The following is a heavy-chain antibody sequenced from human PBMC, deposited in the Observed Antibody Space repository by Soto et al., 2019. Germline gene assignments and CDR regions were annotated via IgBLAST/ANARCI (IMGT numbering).Heavy chain of an antibody. Sequence: LTLSCAASGLTFSSYGTHWVRQAPGKGLEWVAVIWYDGSNKYYADSVKGRFTISRDNSKNTLYLQMNSLRAEDTAVYYCASTLRYFDALDYWGQGTLVTVSS. V-gene: IGHV3-33*01. D-gene: IGHD3-9*01. CDR3: ASTLRYFDALDY. J-gene: IGHJ4*02. CDR2: IWYDGSNK. CDR1: GLTFSSYG.